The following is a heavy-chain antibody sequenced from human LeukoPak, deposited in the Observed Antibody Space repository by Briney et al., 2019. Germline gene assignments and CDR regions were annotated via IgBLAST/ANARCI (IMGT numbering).Heavy chain of an antibody. Sequence: QTGGSLRLSCAASGFTFSSYAMHWVRQAPGKGLEWVAVISYDGSNKYYADSVKGRFTISRDNSKNTLYLQMNSPRAEDTAVYYCARETAMVTPLFDYWGQGTLVTVSS. CDR1: GFTFSSYA. J-gene: IGHJ4*02. CDR2: ISYDGSNK. V-gene: IGHV3-30-3*01. D-gene: IGHD5-18*01. CDR3: ARETAMVTPLFDY.